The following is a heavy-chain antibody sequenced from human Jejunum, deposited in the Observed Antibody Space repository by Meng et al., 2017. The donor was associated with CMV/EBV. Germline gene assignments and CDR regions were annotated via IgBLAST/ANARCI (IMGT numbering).Heavy chain of an antibody. CDR2: NYWDDDK. D-gene: IGHD2/OR15-2a*01. CDR3: ALFPRSWFDP. V-gene: IGHV2-5*02. J-gene: IGHJ5*02. CDR1: GFSLSTSEVG. Sequence: QMTLKGEGPKLEKPKQNLTLTCTFYGFSLSTSEVGVGWNRQPTVKALEWLADNYWDDDKRYSTSLKSRRTITKDNSKNHVVLTLTNMDPVDTATYYCALFPRSWFDPWGQGTLVTVSS.